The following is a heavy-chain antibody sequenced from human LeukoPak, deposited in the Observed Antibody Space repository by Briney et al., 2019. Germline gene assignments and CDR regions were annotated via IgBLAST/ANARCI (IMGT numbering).Heavy chain of an antibody. D-gene: IGHD3-9*01. Sequence: SETLSLTCTVSGGSISSYYWSWIRQPAGKGLEWIGRIYTSGSTNYNPSLKSRVTMSVDTSKNQFSLELSSVTAADTAVYYCAREGQNYDILTGYYYFDYWGQGTLVTVSS. CDR2: IYTSGST. J-gene: IGHJ4*02. CDR3: AREGQNYDILTGYYYFDY. CDR1: GGSISSYY. V-gene: IGHV4-4*07.